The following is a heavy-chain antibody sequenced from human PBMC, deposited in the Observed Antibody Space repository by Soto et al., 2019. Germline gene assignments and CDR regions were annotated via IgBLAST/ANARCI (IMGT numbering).Heavy chain of an antibody. V-gene: IGHV2-5*01. CDR3: GHGGYSTGWSDY. CDR2: IYWNDEK. J-gene: IGHJ4*02. Sequence: SGPTLVNPTQTLTLTCTVSGFSLSTTAVGVGWVRQPPGKSLEWLGLIYWNDEKRYSPSLKTRLTITKDASKNQVVLTMINMDPVDTATYYGGHGGYSTGWSDYWGKGSPVTVSS. D-gene: IGHD6-19*01. CDR1: GFSLSTTAVG.